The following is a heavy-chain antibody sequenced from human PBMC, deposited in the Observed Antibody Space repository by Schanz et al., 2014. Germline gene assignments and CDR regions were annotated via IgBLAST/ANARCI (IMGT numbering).Heavy chain of an antibody. Sequence: EVQLVASGGGLVQPGGPLRLSWAASGFAVDNYYMSCVRKVPGRGLDWVSIIFTDGRTYYADSVKGRFTISRDSAKNTLFLQMNSLRTEDTAVYYCARLDPYCRSGTCSRAFDFWGQGTLVTVSS. CDR2: IFTDGRT. V-gene: IGHV3-66*02. CDR1: GFAVDNYY. J-gene: IGHJ4*02. CDR3: ARLDPYCRSGTCSRAFDF. D-gene: IGHD2-15*01.